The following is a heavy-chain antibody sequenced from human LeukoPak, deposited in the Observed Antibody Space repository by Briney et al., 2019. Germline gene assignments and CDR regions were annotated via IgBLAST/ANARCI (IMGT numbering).Heavy chain of an antibody. CDR2: ISAYNGNT. CDR3: AREYDILTNDAFDI. CDR1: GYTFTSYG. J-gene: IGHJ3*02. D-gene: IGHD3-9*01. V-gene: IGHV1-18*04. Sequence: ASVKVSCKASGYTFTSYGISWVRQAPGQGLEWMGWISAYNGNTNYAQKLQGRVTMTTDTCTGTAYMELRSLRSDDTAVYYCAREYDILTNDAFDIWGQGTMVTVSS.